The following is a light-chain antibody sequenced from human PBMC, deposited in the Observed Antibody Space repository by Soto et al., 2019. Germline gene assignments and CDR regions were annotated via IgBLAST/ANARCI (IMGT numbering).Light chain of an antibody. Sequence: EIVMTQSPATLSASPGEGATLSCRASQSISSNLAWYQQKPGQAPKLLIYGASTMATGFPARFSGSGSGTEFTLTISSLQSEDVAVYYCQQYNDWPLTFGGGTKVEIK. CDR3: QQYNDWPLT. CDR1: QSISSN. CDR2: GAS. V-gene: IGKV3-15*01. J-gene: IGKJ4*01.